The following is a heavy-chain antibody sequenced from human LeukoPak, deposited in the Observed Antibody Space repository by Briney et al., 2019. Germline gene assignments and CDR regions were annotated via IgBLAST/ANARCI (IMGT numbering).Heavy chain of an antibody. J-gene: IGHJ4*02. CDR3: ANGMTTVTTVDY. CDR1: GYSISSGYY. V-gene: IGHV4-38-2*02. CDR2: IYHSGST. Sequence: SETLSLTCTVSGYSISSGYYWGWIRQPPGKGLEWIGSIYHSGSTYYNPSLKSRVTISVDTSKNQFSLKLSSVTAADTAVYYCANGMTTVTTVDYWGQGTLVTVSS. D-gene: IGHD4-17*01.